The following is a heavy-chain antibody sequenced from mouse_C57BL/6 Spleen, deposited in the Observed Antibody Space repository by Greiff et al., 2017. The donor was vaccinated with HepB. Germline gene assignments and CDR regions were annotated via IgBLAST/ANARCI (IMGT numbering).Heavy chain of an antibody. CDR1: GYSITSGYY. D-gene: IGHD2-4*01. Sequence: DVKLQESGPGLVKPSQSLSLTCSVTGYSITSGYYWNWIRQFPGNKLEWMGYISYDGSNNYNPSLNNRISITRDTSKNQFFLKLNSVTTEDTATYYCAIYDYDVGGLDYWGQGTTLTVSS. V-gene: IGHV3-6*01. CDR3: AIYDYDVGGLDY. J-gene: IGHJ2*01. CDR2: ISYDGSN.